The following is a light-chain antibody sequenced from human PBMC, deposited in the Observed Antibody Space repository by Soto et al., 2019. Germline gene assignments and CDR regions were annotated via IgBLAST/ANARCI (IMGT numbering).Light chain of an antibody. CDR3: QQANGFPFT. J-gene: IGKJ3*01. Sequence: DSQLTQSPSSVSASVGDRVTITCRASQNIRNRLAWYQQKPGKAPKLLIYGASSLQSGVPSRFSGSGSGTDFTLTISSLQPEDFATYYCQQANGFPFTFGPGTKVNIK. CDR1: QNIRNR. V-gene: IGKV1-12*01. CDR2: GAS.